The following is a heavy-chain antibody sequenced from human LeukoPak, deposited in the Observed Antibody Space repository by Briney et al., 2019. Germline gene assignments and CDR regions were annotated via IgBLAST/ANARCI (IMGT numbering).Heavy chain of an antibody. V-gene: IGHV4-34*01. D-gene: IGHD2-21*02. CDR3: ARDCGGDCFAFDI. CDR1: GGSFSGYY. Sequence: SETLSLTCAVYGGSFSGYYWSWIRQPPGKGLEWIGEIYHSGSTNYNPSLKSRVTISVDKSKNQFSLKLSSVTAADTAVYYCARDCGGDCFAFDIWGQGTMVTVSS. J-gene: IGHJ3*02. CDR2: IYHSGST.